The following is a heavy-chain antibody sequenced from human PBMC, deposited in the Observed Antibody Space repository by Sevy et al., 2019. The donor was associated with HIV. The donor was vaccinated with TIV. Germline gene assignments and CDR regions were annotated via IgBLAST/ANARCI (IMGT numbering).Heavy chain of an antibody. CDR2: IYPGDSDT. Sequence: GESLKISCKGSGYSFTSYWIGWVRQMPGKGLEWMGIIYPGDSDTRYSPSFQGQVTFSADKSISTAYLQWSSLKASDTAMYYCARRGNGCSGGSCYPRNWFDPWGQGTLVTVSS. V-gene: IGHV5-51*01. D-gene: IGHD2-15*01. J-gene: IGHJ5*02. CDR3: ARRGNGCSGGSCYPRNWFDP. CDR1: GYSFTSYW.